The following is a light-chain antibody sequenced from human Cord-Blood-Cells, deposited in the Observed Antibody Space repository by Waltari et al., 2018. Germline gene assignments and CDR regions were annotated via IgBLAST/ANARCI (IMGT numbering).Light chain of an antibody. CDR1: QSVLYSSNNKNY. CDR2: WAS. V-gene: IGKV4-1*01. Sequence: DIVMTQSPDSLAVSLGERATINCKSSQSVLYSSNNKNYLAWYQQKPGLPPKLLIYWASTRESGVPDRFSGSWSGTDFTLTISSLQAEDVAVYYCQQYYSTPLTFGGGTKVEIK. CDR3: QQYYSTPLT. J-gene: IGKJ4*01.